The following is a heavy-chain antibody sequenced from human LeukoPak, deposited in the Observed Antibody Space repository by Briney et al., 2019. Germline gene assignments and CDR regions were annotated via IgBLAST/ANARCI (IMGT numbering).Heavy chain of an antibody. D-gene: IGHD2-2*01. CDR1: GGSISSGSYY. Sequence: SETLSLTCTVSGGSISSGSYYWSWIRQPAGKGLEWIGRIYTSGSTNYNPSLKSRVTISVDTSKNQFSLKLSSVTAADTDVYYCARPEYQLLDAFDIWGQGTMVTVSS. CDR3: ARPEYQLLDAFDI. J-gene: IGHJ3*02. V-gene: IGHV4-61*02. CDR2: IYTSGST.